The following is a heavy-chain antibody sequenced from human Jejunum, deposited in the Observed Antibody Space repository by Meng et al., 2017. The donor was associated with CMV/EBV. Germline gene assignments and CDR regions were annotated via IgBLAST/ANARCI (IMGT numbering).Heavy chain of an antibody. Sequence: CEASGFTLSSYEMTWVRPAPGKGLEWVSYLSSGRAIIYYADSVKGRFTISRDNAKSSLYLQMNSLRAEDTALYYCARAGWAAIGYWGQGTVGTVSS. CDR2: LSSGRAII. J-gene: IGHJ4*02. D-gene: IGHD2-2*01. V-gene: IGHV3-48*03. CDR3: ARAGWAAIGY. CDR1: GFTLSSYE.